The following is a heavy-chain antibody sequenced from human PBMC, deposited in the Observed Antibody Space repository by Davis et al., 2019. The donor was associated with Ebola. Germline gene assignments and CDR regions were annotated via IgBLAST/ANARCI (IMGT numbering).Heavy chain of an antibody. J-gene: IGHJ4*02. CDR2: ISSSSSTT. CDR1: GFTFSSYS. V-gene: IGHV3-48*01. D-gene: IGHD4-23*01. CDR3: VKDGDDYGGNPFYFKY. Sequence: GGSLRLSCAASGFTFSSYSMNWVRQAPGKGLEWVSYISSSSSTTYYADSVKGRFTISRDNSKNMLYLQMNSLRGEDTAVYYCVKDGDDYGGNPFYFKYWGQGTLVTVSS.